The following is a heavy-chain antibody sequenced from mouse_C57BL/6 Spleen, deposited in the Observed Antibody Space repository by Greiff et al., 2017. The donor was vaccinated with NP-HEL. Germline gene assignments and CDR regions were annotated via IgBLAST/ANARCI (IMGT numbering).Heavy chain of an antibody. CDR2: IYPRSGNT. D-gene: IGHD1-1*01. J-gene: IGHJ1*03. CDR1: GYTFTSYG. CDR3: AKGGYYGSSHWYFDV. Sequence: VHLVESGAELARPGASVKLSCKASGYTFTSYGISWVKQRTGQGLEWIGEIYPRSGNTYYNEKFKGKATLTADKSSSTAYMELRSLTSEDSAVYFCAKGGYYGSSHWYFDVWGTGTTVTVSS. V-gene: IGHV1-81*01.